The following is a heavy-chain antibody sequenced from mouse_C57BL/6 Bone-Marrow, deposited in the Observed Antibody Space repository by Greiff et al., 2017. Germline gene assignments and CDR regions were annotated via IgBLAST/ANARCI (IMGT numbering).Heavy chain of an antibody. CDR1: GFSLSTSGMG. D-gene: IGHD3-2*02. CDR3: ARRPLDSSGYVD. J-gene: IGHJ3*01. Sequence: QVPLKVSGPGILQSSQTLSLTCSFSGFSLSTSGMGVSWIRQPSGKGLEWLAHIYWDDDKRSNPSLKSRLTISTNTSRNQVFLKITRVDTADTATYYCARRPLDSSGYVDWGQGTLVTVSA. CDR2: IYWDDDK. V-gene: IGHV8-12*01.